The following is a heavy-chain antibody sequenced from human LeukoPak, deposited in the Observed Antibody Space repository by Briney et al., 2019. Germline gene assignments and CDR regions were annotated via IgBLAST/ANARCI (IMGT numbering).Heavy chain of an antibody. CDR1: GFTFDDYA. D-gene: IGHD2-15*01. J-gene: IGHJ4*02. Sequence: LPGRSLRLSCAASGFTFDDYAMHWVRQAPGKGLEWVSGISWNSGSIGYADSVKGRFTISRDNAKNSLYLQMNSLRAEDTALYYCAKAAYCSGGSCYSNFDYWGQGTLVTVSS. CDR3: AKAAYCSGGSCYSNFDY. V-gene: IGHV3-9*01. CDR2: ISWNSGSI.